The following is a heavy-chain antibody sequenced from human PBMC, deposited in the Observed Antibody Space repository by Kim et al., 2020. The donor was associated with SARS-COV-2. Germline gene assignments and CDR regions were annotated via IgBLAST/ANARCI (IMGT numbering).Heavy chain of an antibody. CDR2: ISSNGGST. CDR3: VKGSYSGSYFVDFDY. D-gene: IGHD1-26*01. J-gene: IGHJ4*02. Sequence: GGSLRLSCSASGFTFSSYAMHWVRQAPGKGLEYVSAISSNGGSTYYADSVKGRFTISRDNSKNTLYLQMSSLRAEDTAVYYCVKGSYSGSYFVDFDYWGQGTLVTVSS. CDR1: GFTFSSYA. V-gene: IGHV3-64D*09.